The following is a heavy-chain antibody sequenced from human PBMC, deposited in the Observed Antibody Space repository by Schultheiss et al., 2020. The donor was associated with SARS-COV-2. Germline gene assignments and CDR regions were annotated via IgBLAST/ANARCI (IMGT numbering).Heavy chain of an antibody. J-gene: IGHJ6*02. Sequence: GGSLRLSCAASGFTFSSYEMNWVRQAPGKGLGWVSYISSSGSTIYYADSVKGRFTISRDNAKNSLYLQMNSLRAEDTAVYYCARGSNPFPHYYGMDVWGQGTTVTVSS. CDR1: GFTFSSYE. CDR2: ISSSGSTI. D-gene: IGHD4-11*01. V-gene: IGHV3-48*03. CDR3: ARGSNPFPHYYGMDV.